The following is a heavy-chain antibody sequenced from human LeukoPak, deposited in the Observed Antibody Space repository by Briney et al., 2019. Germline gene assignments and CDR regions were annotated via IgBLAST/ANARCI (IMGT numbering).Heavy chain of an antibody. CDR1: GFNFHSHE. CDR2: ISPSGTTM. D-gene: IGHD2-2*03. V-gene: IGHV3-48*03. CDR3: ARGGYCTTALCYAMNAFDI. Sequence: PGGSLRLSCAASGFNFHSHEMNWVRQAPGKGLEFISYISPSGTTMYYADSVKGRFTISRDNAKNSLYLQMNSLRAEDTAVYYCARGGYCTTALCYAMNAFDIWDQGTMVTVSS. J-gene: IGHJ3*02.